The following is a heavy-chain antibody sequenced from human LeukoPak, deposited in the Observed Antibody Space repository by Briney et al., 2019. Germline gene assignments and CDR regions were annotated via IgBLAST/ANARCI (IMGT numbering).Heavy chain of an antibody. J-gene: IGHJ4*02. D-gene: IGHD7-27*01. CDR2: ISATGGTI. CDR1: GFTFSSNG. V-gene: IGHV3-48*04. Sequence: GESLRLSCAASGFTFSSNGMNWVRQAPGKGLEWVSYISATGGTIYYADSVKGRFTISRDNAKNSLYLQMNSLRAEDTAVYYCARDRELGMDYWGQGTLVTVSS. CDR3: ARDRELGMDY.